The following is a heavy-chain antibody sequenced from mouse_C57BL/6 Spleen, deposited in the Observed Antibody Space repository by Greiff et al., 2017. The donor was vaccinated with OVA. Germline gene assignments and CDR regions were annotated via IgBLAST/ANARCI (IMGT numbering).Heavy chain of an antibody. CDR3: ARRYDYPYYYAMDY. V-gene: IGHV1-81*01. Sequence: QVQLQQSGAELARPGASVKLSCKASGYTFTSYGISWVKQRTGQGLEWIGEIYPRSGNTYYNEKFKGKATLTADKSSSTAYMELRSLTSEDSAVYFCARRYDYPYYYAMDYWGQGTSVTVSS. CDR1: GYTFTSYG. CDR2: IYPRSGNT. D-gene: IGHD2-4*01. J-gene: IGHJ4*01.